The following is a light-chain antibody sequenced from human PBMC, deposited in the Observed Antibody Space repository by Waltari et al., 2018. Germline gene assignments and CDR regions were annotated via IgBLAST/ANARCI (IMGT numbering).Light chain of an antibody. CDR2: ETS. J-gene: IGKJ5*01. Sequence: DIQMTQSPSTLSASVGDRVTLHCRASQSVGSWLAWYHQKPGKAPKLLIYETSSLESGVPSRFSGSGSGTEFSLTISSLQPDDFATYYCQQYNSYSSTTFGQGTRLEIK. V-gene: IGKV1-5*03. CDR1: QSVGSW. CDR3: QQYNSYSSTT.